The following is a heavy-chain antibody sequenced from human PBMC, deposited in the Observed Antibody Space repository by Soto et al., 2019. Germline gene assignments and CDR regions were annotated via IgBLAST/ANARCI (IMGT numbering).Heavy chain of an antibody. Sequence: SETLSLTCAVYGGSFSGYYWSWIRQPPGKGLEWIGEINHSGSTNYNPSLKSRVTISVDTSKNQFSLKLSSVTAADTAVYYCARGDYVWGGTLYYGMDVWGQGTMVTVS. CDR2: INHSGST. CDR3: ARGDYVWGGTLYYGMDV. J-gene: IGHJ6*02. CDR1: GGSFSGYY. V-gene: IGHV4-34*01. D-gene: IGHD3-16*01.